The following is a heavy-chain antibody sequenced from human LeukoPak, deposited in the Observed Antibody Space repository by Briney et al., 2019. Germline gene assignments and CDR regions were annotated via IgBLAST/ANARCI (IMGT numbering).Heavy chain of an antibody. Sequence: ASVKVSCKASGYTFTSYYMHWVRQAPGQGLEWMGIINPSGGSASYAQKFQGRVTMTRDTSTSTVYMELSSLRSEDTAVYYCARVRVKGIAVAGPPDYWGQGTLVTVSS. V-gene: IGHV1-46*01. CDR1: GYTFTSYY. D-gene: IGHD6-19*01. CDR3: ARVRVKGIAVAGPPDY. J-gene: IGHJ4*02. CDR2: INPSGGSA.